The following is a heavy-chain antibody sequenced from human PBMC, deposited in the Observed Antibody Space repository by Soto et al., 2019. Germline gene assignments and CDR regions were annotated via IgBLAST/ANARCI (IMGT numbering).Heavy chain of an antibody. Sequence: EVQLLESGGGLVQPGGSLRLSCAASGFTFNIYAMNWVRQAPGRGLEWVSGISGSGGVKYYGASVKGRCAISRDNSKNTLYLQMNSLRAEDTAIYDFAKDRGPRPYAVDSWGQGTLVTVSS. CDR3: AKDRGPRPYAVDS. CDR1: GFTFNIYA. D-gene: IGHD6-6*01. V-gene: IGHV3-23*01. J-gene: IGHJ3*02. CDR2: ISGSGGVK.